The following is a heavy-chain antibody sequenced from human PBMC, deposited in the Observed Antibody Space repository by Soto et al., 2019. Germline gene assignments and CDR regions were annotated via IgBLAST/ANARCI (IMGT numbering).Heavy chain of an antibody. D-gene: IGHD3-10*01. CDR3: ARLAYFDSGSYWDY. V-gene: IGHV4-61*01. Sequence: SETLSLTCTVSGGSVSSGSFYWSWIRQPPGKGLEWIGYTYYTGSTNCNPSLKRRVSISVDTSKNQFSLKLSAVTAADTAVYYCARLAYFDSGSYWDYWGQGTLVTVSS. CDR1: GGSVSSGSFY. J-gene: IGHJ4*02. CDR2: TYYTGST.